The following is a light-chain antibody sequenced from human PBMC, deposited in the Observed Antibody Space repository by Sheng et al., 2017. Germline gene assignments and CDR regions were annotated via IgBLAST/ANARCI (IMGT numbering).Light chain of an antibody. Sequence: EIVLTQSPATLSLSPGERATLSCRASQSGDISLAWYQQRPGQAPRLLIYDTSKRATGIPARFSGRGSGTDFTLTISSLEPEDFASYYCQQCGNWPLNFGGGTKGGDQT. CDR2: DTS. CDR1: QSGDIS. J-gene: IGKJ4*01. V-gene: IGKV3-11*01. CDR3: QQCGNWPLN.